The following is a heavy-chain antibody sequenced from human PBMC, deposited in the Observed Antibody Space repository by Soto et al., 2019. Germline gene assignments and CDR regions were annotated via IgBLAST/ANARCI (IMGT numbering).Heavy chain of an antibody. V-gene: IGHV3-33*01. CDR2: IWYDGSNK. CDR1: GFTFSSYG. D-gene: IGHD2-15*01. Sequence: QVQLVESGGGVVQPGRSLRLSCAASGFTFSSYGMHWVRQAPGKGLEWVAVIWYDGSNKYYADSVKGLFTISRDNSKNTLYLQMNSLRAEDTAVYYCARDEGIVVVVAAXYPDXWGQGTLVTVSS. CDR3: ARDEGIVVVVAAXYPDX. J-gene: IGHJ4*02.